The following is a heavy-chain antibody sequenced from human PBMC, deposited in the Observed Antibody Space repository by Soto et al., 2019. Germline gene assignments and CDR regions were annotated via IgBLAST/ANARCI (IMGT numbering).Heavy chain of an antibody. Sequence: PGGSLRLSCAASGFTFSSYSMNWFRQAPGKGLEWVSSISSSSSYIYYADSVKGRFTISRDNAKNSLYLQMNSLRAEDTAVYYCARRRGMATLRTTEYAFDIWGQGTMVTVSS. V-gene: IGHV3-21*01. CDR1: GFTFSSYS. J-gene: IGHJ3*02. CDR2: ISSSSSYI. D-gene: IGHD5-12*01. CDR3: ARRRGMATLRTTEYAFDI.